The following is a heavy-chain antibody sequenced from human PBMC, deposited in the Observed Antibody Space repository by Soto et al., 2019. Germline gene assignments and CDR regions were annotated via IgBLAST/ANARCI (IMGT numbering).Heavy chain of an antibody. CDR2: MNPNSVNT. CDR1: GYTFTSYD. D-gene: IGHD3-16*02. V-gene: IGHV1-8*01. CDR3: ERASSMITFGGVIVDNWFDP. Sequence: QLQLVQSGAEVKKPGASVKVSCKASGYTFTSYDINWVRQATGQGLEWMGWMNPNSVNTGYAQKFQGRVTMTRNTSISTAYMELSSMRSEDTAVYDCERASSMITFGGVIVDNWFDPWGQGTLVTVSS. J-gene: IGHJ5*02.